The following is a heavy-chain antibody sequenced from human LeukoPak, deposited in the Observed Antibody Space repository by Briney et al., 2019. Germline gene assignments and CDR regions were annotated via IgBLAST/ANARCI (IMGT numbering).Heavy chain of an antibody. CDR1: GGSFSGYY. V-gene: IGHV4-34*01. CDR3: ARGRGYYYGSGSYHRYFDY. Sequence: SETLSLTCAVYGGSFSGYYWSWIRQPPGKGLEWIGEINHSGSTNYNPSPKSRVTISVDTSKNQFSLKLSSVTAADTAVYYCARGRGYYYGSGSYHRYFDYWGQGTLVTVSS. J-gene: IGHJ4*02. CDR2: INHSGST. D-gene: IGHD3-10*01.